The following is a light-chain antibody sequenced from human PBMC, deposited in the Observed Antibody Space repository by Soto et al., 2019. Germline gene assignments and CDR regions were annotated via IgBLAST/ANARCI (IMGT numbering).Light chain of an antibody. CDR3: QQYYSAPFT. Sequence: DIVMTQSPDSLAVSLGERATINCKSSQSVLYTSNNNNYLTWYQLKPGQPPKLLIYWASVRESGVPDRFSGSGSGTDFTLTISSLQAEDVAIYYCQQYYSAPFTFGGGTKVEIK. CDR2: WAS. J-gene: IGKJ4*01. CDR1: QSVLYTSNNNNY. V-gene: IGKV4-1*01.